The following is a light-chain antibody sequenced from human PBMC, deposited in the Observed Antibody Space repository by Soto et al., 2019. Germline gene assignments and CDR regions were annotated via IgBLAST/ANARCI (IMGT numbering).Light chain of an antibody. J-gene: IGLJ1*01. CDR2: SNN. V-gene: IGLV1-44*01. CDR1: SSNIGSNT. Sequence: QSVLTQPPSASGTPGQRVTISCSGSSSNIGSNTVSWYQQLPGTAPKLLIYSNNQRPSGVPDRFSGSKSGTSASLAISGLQSDDEADYYCAAWDDGLNALVFGTGTKLNVL. CDR3: AAWDDGLNALV.